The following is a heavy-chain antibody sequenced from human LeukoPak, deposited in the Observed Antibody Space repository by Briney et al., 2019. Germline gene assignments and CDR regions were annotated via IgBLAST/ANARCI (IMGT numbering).Heavy chain of an antibody. CDR3: ARAPPRRCPGNDCYPIFDF. CDR2: MKLNGKT. J-gene: IGHJ4*02. Sequence: SETLSLTCTVSGDSIMSSYWSWIRQPPRKGLEWIAYMKLNGKTDYKPPLKSRVTISLDTSKNQFSLIVNSVTTADTAVYYCARAPPRRCPGNDCYPIFDFWGQGSLVTVSS. V-gene: IGHV4-59*01. CDR1: GDSIMSSY. D-gene: IGHD2-21*02.